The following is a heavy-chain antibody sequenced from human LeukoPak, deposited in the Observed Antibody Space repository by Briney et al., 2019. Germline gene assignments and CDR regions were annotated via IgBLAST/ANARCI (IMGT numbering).Heavy chain of an antibody. CDR1: GFTFSSYA. D-gene: IGHD4-23*01. CDR2: ISGSGGST. Sequence: GGSLRLSCAASGFTFSSYAMSWVRQAPGKGLEWVSAISGSGGSTYYADSVKGRFTISRDNSKNTVYLQMNSLRAEDTAVYYCAKVPAKYGGKVQLDYWGQGTLVTVSS. J-gene: IGHJ4*02. V-gene: IGHV3-23*01. CDR3: AKVPAKYGGKVQLDY.